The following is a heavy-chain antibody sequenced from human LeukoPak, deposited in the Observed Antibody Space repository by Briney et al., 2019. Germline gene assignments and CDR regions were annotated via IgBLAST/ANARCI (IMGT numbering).Heavy chain of an antibody. V-gene: IGHV4-4*07. D-gene: IGHD4-17*01. CDR2: IYTSGST. CDR1: GGSISSYY. CDR3: ARHARNDYGDYRGPRYYFDY. Sequence: SGTLSLTCTVSGGSISSYYWSWIRQPAGKGLEWIGRIYTSGSTNYNPSLKSRVTMSVDTSKNQSSLKLSSVTAADTAVYYCARHARNDYGDYRGPRYYFDYWGQGTLVTVSS. J-gene: IGHJ4*02.